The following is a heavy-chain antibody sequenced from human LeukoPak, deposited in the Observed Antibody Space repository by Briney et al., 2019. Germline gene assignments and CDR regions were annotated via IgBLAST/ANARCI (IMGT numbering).Heavy chain of an antibody. CDR1: GYTFTSYG. J-gene: IGHJ6*02. CDR2: ISAYNGNT. V-gene: IGHV1-18*01. CDR3: ARHSQLGRPIIAVAGTTYGMDV. D-gene: IGHD6-19*01. Sequence: ASVKVSCKASGYTFTSYGISWVRQAPGQGLEWMGWISAYNGNTNYAQKLQGRVTMTTDTSTSTAYMELSSLRSEDTAVYYCARHSQLGRPIIAVAGTTYGMDVWGQGTTVTVSS.